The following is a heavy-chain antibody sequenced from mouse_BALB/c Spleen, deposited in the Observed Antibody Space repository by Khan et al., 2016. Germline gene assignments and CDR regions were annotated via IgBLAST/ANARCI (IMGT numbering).Heavy chain of an antibody. CDR3: ARGLTEFAY. D-gene: IGHD4-1*01. V-gene: IGHV5-6-3*01. CDR1: GFTFSSYG. Sequence: EVELVESGGGLVQPGGSLKLSCAASGFTFSSYGMSWVRQPPDKRLELVATINSNGGSTYYPDSVKGRFTISRDTAKNTLYLQMSSLKSEDTAMYYCARGLTEFAYWGHGTLVTVSA. CDR2: INSNGGST. J-gene: IGHJ3*01.